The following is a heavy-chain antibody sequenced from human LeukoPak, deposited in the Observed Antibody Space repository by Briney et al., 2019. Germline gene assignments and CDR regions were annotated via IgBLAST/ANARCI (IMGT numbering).Heavy chain of an antibody. J-gene: IGHJ4*02. Sequence: SETLSLTCTVSGGSISSSSYYWGWIRQPPGKGLEWIGYIYDSGSTNYNPSLKSRVTISVDTSKKQFSLKLSSVTAADTAVYYCARDRDGYNSDWGQGTLVTVSS. V-gene: IGHV4-61*01. D-gene: IGHD5-24*01. CDR3: ARDRDGYNSD. CDR2: IYDSGST. CDR1: GGSISSSSYY.